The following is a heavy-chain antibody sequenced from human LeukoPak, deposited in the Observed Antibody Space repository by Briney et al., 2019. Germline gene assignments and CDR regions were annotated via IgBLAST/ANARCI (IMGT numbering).Heavy chain of an antibody. V-gene: IGHV4-59*01. CDR1: GGSISSYY. CDR3: ARSFTVVTPIYFDP. CDR2: IYYSGST. D-gene: IGHD4-23*01. J-gene: IGHJ5*02. Sequence: SETLSLTCTVSGGSISSYYWSWIRQPPGKGLEWIGYIYYSGSTNYNPSLKSRVAISVDTSKNQFSLKLSSVTAADTAVYYCARSFTVVTPIYFDPWGQGTLVTVSS.